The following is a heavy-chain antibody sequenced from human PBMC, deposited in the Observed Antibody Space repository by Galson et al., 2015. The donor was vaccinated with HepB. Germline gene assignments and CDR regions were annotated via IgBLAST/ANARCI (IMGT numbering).Heavy chain of an antibody. Sequence: SVKVSCKASGYTFTGYYMHWMRQAPGQGLEWMGWINPNSGGTNYAQKFQGRVTMTRDTSISTAYMELSRLRSDDTAVYYCARDWSRDGYNYHYWGQGTLVTVSS. CDR1: GYTFTGYY. V-gene: IGHV1-2*02. CDR2: INPNSGGT. CDR3: ARDWSRDGYNYHY. J-gene: IGHJ4*02. D-gene: IGHD5-24*01.